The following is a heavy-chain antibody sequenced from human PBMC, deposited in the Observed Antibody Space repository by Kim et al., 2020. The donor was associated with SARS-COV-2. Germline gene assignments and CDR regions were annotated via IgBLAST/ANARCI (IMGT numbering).Heavy chain of an antibody. V-gene: IGHV4-59*01. J-gene: IGHJ4*02. CDR3: ARKRADRSGFIDY. Sequence: NYNPSLMSRVFISGYTSNTQFSLNLYSVTAADTAVYYCARKRADRSGFIDYWGQGALVTVSS. D-gene: IGHD3-22*01.